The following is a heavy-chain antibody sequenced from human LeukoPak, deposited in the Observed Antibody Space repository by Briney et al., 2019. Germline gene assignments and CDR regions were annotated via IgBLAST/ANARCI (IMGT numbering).Heavy chain of an antibody. CDR2: IYPGDSDT. V-gene: IGHV5-51*01. CDR1: GYSFTSYW. D-gene: IGHD3-22*01. Sequence: GESLKISCKGSGYSFTSYWIGWVRQMPGKGLEWMGIIYPGDSDTRYSPSFQGQVTISADKSISTAYLQWSSLKASDTAMYYCARKSYYDSSGYWAGAFDIWGQGTMVTVSS. J-gene: IGHJ3*02. CDR3: ARKSYYDSSGYWAGAFDI.